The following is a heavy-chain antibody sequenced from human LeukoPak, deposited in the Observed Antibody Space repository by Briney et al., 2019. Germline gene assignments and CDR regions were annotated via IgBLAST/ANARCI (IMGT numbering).Heavy chain of an antibody. V-gene: IGHV3-30-3*01. D-gene: IGHD3-3*01. CDR3: ARGRADFWSGYSMDV. J-gene: IGHJ6*02. CDR2: ISYDGSNK. CDR1: GFTFSSYA. Sequence: GGSLRLSCAASGFTFSSYAMHWVRQAPGKGLVWVAVISYDGSNKYYADSVKGRFTISRDNSKNTLYLQMNSLRAEDTAVYYCARGRADFWSGYSMDVWGQGTTVTVSS.